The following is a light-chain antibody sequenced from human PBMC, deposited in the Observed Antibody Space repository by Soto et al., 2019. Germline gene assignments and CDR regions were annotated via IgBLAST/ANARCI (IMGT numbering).Light chain of an antibody. Sequence: QSVLTQPPSVSAAPGQTDTISCSGTYSNIGNNFVSWYQHLSGAAPKLLIYANNKRPSGIPERFSGSKPGTSATLDIIGLQTGDEADYYCATWDYSLTAVVFGGGTKLTVL. J-gene: IGLJ2*01. V-gene: IGLV1-51*01. CDR1: YSNIGNNF. CDR3: ATWDYSLTAVV. CDR2: ANN.